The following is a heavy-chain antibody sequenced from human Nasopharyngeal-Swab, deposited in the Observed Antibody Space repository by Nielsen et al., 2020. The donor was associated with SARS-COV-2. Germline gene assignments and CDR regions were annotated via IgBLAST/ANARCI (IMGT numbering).Heavy chain of an antibody. CDR3: ARGGTATTDT. D-gene: IGHD4-17*01. J-gene: IGHJ5*02. V-gene: IGHV4-34*01. Sequence: SQTLSLTCAVYGGSFSGYYWSWIRQPPGKGPEWIGEINHSGSTNYNPSLKSRVTISVDTSKNQFSLKLSSVTAADTAVYYRARGGTATTDTWGQGTLVTVSS. CDR1: GGSFSGYY. CDR2: INHSGST.